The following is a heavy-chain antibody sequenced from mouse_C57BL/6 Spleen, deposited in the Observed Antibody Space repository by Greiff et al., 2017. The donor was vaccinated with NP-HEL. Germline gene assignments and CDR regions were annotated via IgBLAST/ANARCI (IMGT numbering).Heavy chain of an antibody. Sequence: EVKVVESGGGLVQPGGSLKLSCAASGFTFSDYYMYWVRQTPEKRLEWVAYISNGGGSTYYPDTVKGRFTISRDNAKNTLYLQMSRLKSEDTAMYYCARELGRGYFDYWGQGTTLTVSS. CDR3: ARELGRGYFDY. CDR1: GFTFSDYY. J-gene: IGHJ2*01. V-gene: IGHV5-12*01. D-gene: IGHD4-1*01. CDR2: ISNGGGST.